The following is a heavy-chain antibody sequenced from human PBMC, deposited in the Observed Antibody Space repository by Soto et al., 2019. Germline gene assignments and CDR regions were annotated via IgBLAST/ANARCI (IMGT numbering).Heavy chain of an antibody. D-gene: IGHD6-13*01. CDR3: AIAAAVLVPRGLTAPETYYYYGMDV. V-gene: IGHV1-69*13. CDR1: GGTFSSYA. Sequence: GASVKVSCKASGGTFSSYAISWVRQAPGQGLEWMGGIIPIFGTANYAQKFQGRVTITADESTSTAYMELSSLRSEDTAVYYCAIAAAVLVPRGLTAPETYYYYGMDVWGQGTTVTVSS. J-gene: IGHJ6*02. CDR2: IIPIFGTA.